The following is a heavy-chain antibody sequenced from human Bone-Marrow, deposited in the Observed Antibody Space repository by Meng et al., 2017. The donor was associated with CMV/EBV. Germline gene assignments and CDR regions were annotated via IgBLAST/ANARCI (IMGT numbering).Heavy chain of an antibody. J-gene: IGHJ4*02. CDR1: GFTFSGSA. Sequence: GESLKISCAASGFTFSGSAMHWVRQASGKGLEWVGRIRSKANSYATAYAASVKGGFTISRDNAKNTLYLQMNSLRAEDTAVYYCARTESSSPHFDYWGQGTLVTVSS. CDR3: ARTESSSPHFDY. CDR2: IRSKANSYAT. D-gene: IGHD6-6*01. V-gene: IGHV3-73*01.